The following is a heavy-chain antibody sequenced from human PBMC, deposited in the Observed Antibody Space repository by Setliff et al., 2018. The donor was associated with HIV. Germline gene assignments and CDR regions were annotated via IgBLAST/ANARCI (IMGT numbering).Heavy chain of an antibody. D-gene: IGHD1-26*01. CDR3: AIRSRLGGSSNNLDF. CDR1: GGSIRSSSYY. V-gene: IGHV4-39*07. J-gene: IGHJ4*02. Sequence: PSETLSLTCTVSGGSIRSSSYYWGWIRQPPGKGLEWIGSIYYSGSTYYNPSLRSRVTISGDTSKNQFSLKLSSVTAADTAVYYCAIRSRLGGSSNNLDFWGQGTLVTVSS. CDR2: IYYSGST.